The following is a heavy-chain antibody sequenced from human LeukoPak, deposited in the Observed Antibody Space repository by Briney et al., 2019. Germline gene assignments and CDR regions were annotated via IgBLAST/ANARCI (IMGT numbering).Heavy chain of an antibody. CDR1: GFTFSSYA. J-gene: IGHJ4*02. V-gene: IGHV3-23*01. D-gene: IGHD6-19*01. Sequence: GGSLRLSCAASGFTFSSYAMSWVRQAPGKGLEWVSATSGSGGSTYYADSVKGRFTISRDNSKNTLYLQMNSLRAEDTAVYYCAKDRGPIAVAGPTAFDYWGQGTLVTVSS. CDR3: AKDRGPIAVAGPTAFDY. CDR2: TSGSGGST.